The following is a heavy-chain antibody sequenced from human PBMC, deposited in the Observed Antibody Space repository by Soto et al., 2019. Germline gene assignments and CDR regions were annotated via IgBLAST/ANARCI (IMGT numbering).Heavy chain of an antibody. J-gene: IGHJ5*02. CDR3: ARADTPYYYDSSGYYHRYNWFDP. Sequence: ASVKVSCKASGYTFTSYDINWVRQATGQGLEWMGWMNPNSGNTGYAQKFQGRVTMTRNTSISTAYMEPSSLRSEDTAVYYCARADTPYYYDSSGYYHRYNWFDPWGQGTLVTVSS. CDR1: GYTFTSYD. D-gene: IGHD3-22*01. CDR2: MNPNSGNT. V-gene: IGHV1-8*01.